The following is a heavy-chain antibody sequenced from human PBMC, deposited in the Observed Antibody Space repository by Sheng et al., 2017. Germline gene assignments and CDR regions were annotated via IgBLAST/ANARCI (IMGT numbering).Heavy chain of an antibody. V-gene: IGHV3-11*04. Sequence: PGGSLRLSCTASGFTVSDYYMTWIRQAPGKGLEWVSYISSGGTTTHYADSVKGRFTISRDNAKNSLYLQMNSLRGEDTAVYYCARDQGYSSGWPEAFDIWGQGTMVTVSS. D-gene: IGHD6-19*01. CDR2: ISSGGTTT. CDR3: ARDQGYSSGWPEAFDI. J-gene: IGHJ3*02. CDR1: GFTVSDYY.